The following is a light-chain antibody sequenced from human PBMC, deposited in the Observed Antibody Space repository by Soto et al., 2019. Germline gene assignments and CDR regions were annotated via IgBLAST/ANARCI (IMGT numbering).Light chain of an antibody. CDR2: DTS. J-gene: IGKJ1*01. CDR3: QQYGASPWT. CDR1: QSVSSRH. Sequence: EVELTQSPGTLALSPGERATLSCRARQSVSSRHLAWYQQKRGQAPRLLIYDTSTRATGIPDRFSGSGSGTDFTLTISRLEPDDFAVYPCQQYGASPWTFGQGTKVDIK. V-gene: IGKV3-20*01.